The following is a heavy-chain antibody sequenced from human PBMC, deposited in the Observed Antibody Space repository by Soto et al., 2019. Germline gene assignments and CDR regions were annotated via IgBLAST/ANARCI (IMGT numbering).Heavy chain of an antibody. CDR1: GFTFSSYA. J-gene: IGHJ4*02. D-gene: IGHD3-3*01. CDR2: ISYDGSNK. V-gene: IGHV3-30-3*01. CDR3: ARDAQGVVNNYFDY. Sequence: QVQLVESGGGVVQPGRSLRLSCAASGFTFSSYAMHWVRQAPGNGLEWVAVISYDGSNKYYADSVKGRFTISRDNSKNTLYLQMNSLRAEDTAVYYCARDAQGVVNNYFDYWGQGTLVTVSS.